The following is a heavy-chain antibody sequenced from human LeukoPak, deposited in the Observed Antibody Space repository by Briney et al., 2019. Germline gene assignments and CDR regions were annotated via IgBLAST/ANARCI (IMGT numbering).Heavy chain of an antibody. CDR2: ISSSSSSI. V-gene: IGHV3-48*01. J-gene: IGHJ1*01. CDR1: GFTFNSYS. CDR3: ARDFQIVVRVQN. D-gene: IGHD2-15*01. Sequence: GGSLRLSCAASGFTFNSYSMNWVRQAPGKGLEWVSYISSSSSSIYYADSVKGRFTISRDNAKNSLYLQMNSLGAEDTAVYYCARDFQIVVRVQNWGQGTLVTVSS.